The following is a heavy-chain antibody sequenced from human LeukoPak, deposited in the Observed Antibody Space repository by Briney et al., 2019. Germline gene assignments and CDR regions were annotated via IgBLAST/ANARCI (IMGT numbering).Heavy chain of an antibody. CDR2: ISADNADT. V-gene: IGHV1-18*01. Sequence: ASVKVSCKASGYTFTSYGISWVRQAPGQGLEWMGWISADNADTNYAQKLQGRVAMTTDTSMSTAYMELRSLRSDDTAVYFYSREGWNNGWTPIDYWGQGTLVTVSS. CDR1: GYTFTSYG. CDR3: SREGWNNGWTPIDY. J-gene: IGHJ4*02. D-gene: IGHD1/OR15-1a*01.